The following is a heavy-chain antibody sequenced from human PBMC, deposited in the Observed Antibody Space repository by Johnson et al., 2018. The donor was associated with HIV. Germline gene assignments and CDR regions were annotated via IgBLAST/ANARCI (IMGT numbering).Heavy chain of an antibody. Sequence: VQLVESGGGLVQPGGSLRLSCSASGITVSSNYISWVRQAPGKGLVWVSVNCSAGDVYYSDSVTCRLTICRDNSKHILYLQMNSLRAEDTAVYHCARDLSEGGSWYRDVFDIWGQGTVVTVSS. CDR3: ARDLSEGGSWYRDVFDI. J-gene: IGHJ3*02. CDR1: GITVSSNY. CDR2: NCSAGDV. D-gene: IGHD6-13*01. V-gene: IGHV3-66*02.